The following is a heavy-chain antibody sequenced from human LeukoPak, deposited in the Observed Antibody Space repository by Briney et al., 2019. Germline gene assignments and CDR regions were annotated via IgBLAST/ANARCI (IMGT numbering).Heavy chain of an antibody. V-gene: IGHV4-34*01. CDR3: ARHDYGALRAFDY. J-gene: IGHJ4*02. CDR1: GGSFSGYY. D-gene: IGHD4-17*01. CDR2: INHSGST. Sequence: SETLSLTCAVYGGSFSGYYWSWIRQPPGKGLEWIGEINHSGSTNYNPSLKSRVTISVDTSKNQFSLKLSSVTAGDTAVYYCARHDYGALRAFDYWGQGTLVTVSS.